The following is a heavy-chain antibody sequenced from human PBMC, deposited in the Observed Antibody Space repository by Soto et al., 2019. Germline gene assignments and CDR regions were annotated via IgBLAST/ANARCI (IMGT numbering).Heavy chain of an antibody. CDR3: ARGDMVVVPAAMGLPWFDP. D-gene: IGHD2-2*01. V-gene: IGHV3-11*01. J-gene: IGHJ5*02. CDR2: ISSSGSTI. Sequence: QVQLVESGGGLVKPGGSLRLSCAASGFTFSDYYMSWIRQAPGKGLEWVSYISSSGSTIYYADSVKGRFTISRDNAKNSLYLQMNSLRAEDTAVYYCARGDMVVVPAAMGLPWFDPWGQGTLGTVSS. CDR1: GFTFSDYY.